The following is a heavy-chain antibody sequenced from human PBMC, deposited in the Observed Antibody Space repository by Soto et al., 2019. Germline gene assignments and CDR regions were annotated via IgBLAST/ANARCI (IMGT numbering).Heavy chain of an antibody. CDR2: INAGNGNT. V-gene: IGHV1-3*01. CDR1: GYTFTSYA. Sequence: ASVKVSCKASGYTFTSYAMHWVRQAPGQRLEWMGWINAGNGNTKYSQKFQGRVTITRDTSASTAYMELSSLRSEDTAVYYCARDGPPITMVRGVINWFDPWGQGTLVTVSS. J-gene: IGHJ5*02. D-gene: IGHD3-10*01. CDR3: ARDGPPITMVRGVINWFDP.